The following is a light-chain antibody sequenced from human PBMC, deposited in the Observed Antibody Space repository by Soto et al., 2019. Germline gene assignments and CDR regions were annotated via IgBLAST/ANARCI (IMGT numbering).Light chain of an antibody. J-gene: IGKJ5*01. Sequence: EIVLTQSPGTLSLSPGERATLSCRASQSVSSSYLAWYQQKPGQAPRLLIYGASSSATGIPDRFSGSGSGTHFTLTISSLEPEDFPVYYCQQYGSSPTAFGQGTRLEIK. V-gene: IGKV3-20*01. CDR3: QQYGSSPTA. CDR1: QSVSSSY. CDR2: GAS.